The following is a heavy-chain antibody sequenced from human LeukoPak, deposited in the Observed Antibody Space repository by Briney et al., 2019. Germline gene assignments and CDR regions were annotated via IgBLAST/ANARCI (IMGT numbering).Heavy chain of an antibody. Sequence: GGSLRLSCAASGFTFSSYGMHWVRQAPGKGLEWVAFIRYDGTNKYYADSVKGRFTISRDTSKNTLYLQMNSLRPEDTAVYYCARGFSDAFDIWGQGTMITVSS. V-gene: IGHV3-30*02. CDR1: GFTFSSYG. CDR2: IRYDGTNK. D-gene: IGHD3-10*01. CDR3: ARGFSDAFDI. J-gene: IGHJ3*02.